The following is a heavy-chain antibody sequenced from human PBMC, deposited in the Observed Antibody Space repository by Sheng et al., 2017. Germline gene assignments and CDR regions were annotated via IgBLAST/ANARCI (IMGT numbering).Heavy chain of an antibody. CDR3: ARKVAAAGYYFDY. J-gene: IGHJ4*02. V-gene: IGHV3-21*01. CDR2: ISSSSSYI. CDR1: GFTFSSYS. Sequence: EVQLVESGGGLVKPGVSLRLSCAASGFTFSSYSMNWVRQAPGKGLEWVSSISSSSSYIYYADSVKGRFTISRDNAKNSLYLQMNSLRAEDTAVYYCARKVAAAGYYFDYWGQGTLVTVSS. D-gene: IGHD6-13*01.